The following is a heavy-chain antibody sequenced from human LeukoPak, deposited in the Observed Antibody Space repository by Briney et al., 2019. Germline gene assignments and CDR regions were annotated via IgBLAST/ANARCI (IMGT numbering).Heavy chain of an antibody. Sequence: GGSLRLSCAASGFTFSSYSMNWVRQAPGKGLEWVSSISSSSSYIDYADSVKGRFTISRDNAKNSVYLQMNSLRAEDTAVYYCARGRGFADYWGQGTLVTVSS. J-gene: IGHJ4*02. V-gene: IGHV3-21*01. CDR3: ARGRGFADY. D-gene: IGHD3-10*01. CDR1: GFTFSSYS. CDR2: ISSSSSYI.